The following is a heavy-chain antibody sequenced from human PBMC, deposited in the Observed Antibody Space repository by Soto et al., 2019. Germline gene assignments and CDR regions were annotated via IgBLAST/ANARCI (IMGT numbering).Heavy chain of an antibody. D-gene: IGHD5-12*01. CDR3: ARGRGGYNLYYYYGMDV. CDR2: IYYSGST. CDR1: GGSISSYY. Sequence: SETLSLTCTVSGGSISSYYWSWIRQPPGKGLEWIGHIYYSGSTNYNPSLKSRVTISVDTSKNQFSLKLSSVTAADTAVYYCARGRGGYNLYYYYGMDVWGQGTTVTVSS. V-gene: IGHV4-59*01. J-gene: IGHJ6*02.